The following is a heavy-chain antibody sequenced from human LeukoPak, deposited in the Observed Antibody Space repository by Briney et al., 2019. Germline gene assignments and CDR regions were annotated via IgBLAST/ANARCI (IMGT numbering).Heavy chain of an antibody. CDR2: ISYDGSNK. CDR3: ARDGIVVVPAAIPSSNWFDP. V-gene: IGHV3-30-3*01. D-gene: IGHD2-2*01. CDR1: GFTFSSYA. J-gene: IGHJ5*02. Sequence: GGSLRLSCAASGFTFSSYAMHWVRQAPGKGLEWVAVISYDGSNKYYADSVKGRFTISRDNSKNTLYLQMSSLRAEDTAVYYCARDGIVVVPAAIPSSNWFDPWGQGTLVTVSS.